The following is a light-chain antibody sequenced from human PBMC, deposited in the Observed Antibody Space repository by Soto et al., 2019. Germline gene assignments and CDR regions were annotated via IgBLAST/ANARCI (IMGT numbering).Light chain of an antibody. Sequence: QTVVTQASSASASLGSSVKLTCTLSSGHSSDTIAWHQQQPGKAPRYLMKVEGSGTYKKGSGVPDRFSGSSSGADRYLTISNLQFEDEADFYCETWDSNTRVFGGGTKLTVL. CDR2: VEGSGTY. J-gene: IGLJ3*02. CDR3: ETWDSNTRV. V-gene: IGLV4-60*02. CDR1: SGHSSDT.